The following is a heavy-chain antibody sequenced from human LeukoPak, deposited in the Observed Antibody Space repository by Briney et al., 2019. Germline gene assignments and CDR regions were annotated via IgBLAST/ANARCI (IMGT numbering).Heavy chain of an antibody. J-gene: IGHJ4*02. CDR2: LYSDGTT. V-gene: IGHV4-4*07. D-gene: IGHD3-22*01. Sequence: SETLSLTCTVSGGSISGYYWTWVRQPADKGLDWIGRLYSDGTTYYNPSLRSRVTLSVDTYKNQFSLRLRSVTAADTAVYYCARGSSGITKRYYFDSWGQGALVTVSS. CDR1: GGSISGYY. CDR3: ARGSSGITKRYYFDS.